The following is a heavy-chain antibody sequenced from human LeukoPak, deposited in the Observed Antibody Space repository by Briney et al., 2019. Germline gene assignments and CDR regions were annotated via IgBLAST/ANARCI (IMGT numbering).Heavy chain of an antibody. V-gene: IGHV3-64D*06. J-gene: IGHJ4*02. CDR3: VATPTY. CDR1: GFTFSSYA. CDR2: NSSNGGST. D-gene: IGHD5-12*01. Sequence: GGSLRLSCSASGFTFSSYAMHWVRQAPGKGLEYVSANSSNGGSTYYADSVKGRFTISRDNSKNTLYLQMSSLRAEDTAVYYCVATPTYWGQGTLVTVSS.